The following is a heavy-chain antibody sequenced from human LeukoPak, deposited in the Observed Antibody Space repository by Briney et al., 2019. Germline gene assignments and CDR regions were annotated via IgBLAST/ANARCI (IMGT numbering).Heavy chain of an antibody. D-gene: IGHD3-3*01. CDR2: ITRIGAHI. CDR1: GFTFSSYS. CDR3: ARDYDFWSGYYYFDY. Sequence: GGSLRLSCAASGFTFSSYSMNWVRQVPGKGLEWVSSITRIGAHIFYADSVKGRFTISRDNAKNSLYLQMNSLRAEDTAVYYCARDYDFWSGYYYFDYWGQGTLVTVSS. V-gene: IGHV3-21*01. J-gene: IGHJ4*02.